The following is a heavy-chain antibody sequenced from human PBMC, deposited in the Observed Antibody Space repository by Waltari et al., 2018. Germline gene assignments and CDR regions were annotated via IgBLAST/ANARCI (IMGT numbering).Heavy chain of an antibody. CDR1: SGSLSNYY. Sequence: QVQLQQWGAGLLKPSETLSLTCAVSSGSLSNYYWNWIRQTPGKGREWIGDIDRSGNTNYNASLMSRLTISRDISKSHFSLRRESVTAADTAVYYCARSPRFGVGSYQFDSWGQGTLVTVSS. D-gene: IGHD3-10*01. CDR2: IDRSGNT. J-gene: IGHJ4*02. V-gene: IGHV4-34*01. CDR3: ARSPRFGVGSYQFDS.